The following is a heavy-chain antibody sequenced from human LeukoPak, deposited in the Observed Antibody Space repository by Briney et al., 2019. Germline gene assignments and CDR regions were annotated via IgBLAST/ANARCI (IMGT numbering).Heavy chain of an antibody. Sequence: GGSLRLSCAASGFTFSNAWMSWVRQAPGKGLEWVGRIKSKTDGGTTDYAAPVKGRFTISRDDSKNTLYLQMNSLKTEDTAEYYCTVTYYYDSSGYYYPSAFDIWGQGTMVTVSS. CDR3: TVTYYYDSSGYYYPSAFDI. CDR1: GFTFSNAW. J-gene: IGHJ3*02. V-gene: IGHV3-15*01. CDR2: IKSKTDGGTT. D-gene: IGHD3-22*01.